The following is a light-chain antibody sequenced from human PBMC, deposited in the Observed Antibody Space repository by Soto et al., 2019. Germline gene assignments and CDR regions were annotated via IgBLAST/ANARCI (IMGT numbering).Light chain of an antibody. J-gene: IGKJ5*01. V-gene: IGKV1-39*01. CDR3: HQSYSTPSIT. CDR1: QSINNY. Sequence: DIQLTQSPSSLSASVGDRVTITCRADQSINNYLNWYQQQPGKAPKLLIYVASSLQSGVPSRFSGRGYGTDFTLTISNLQPEDFATYYCHQSYSTPSITFGQGTRLEMK. CDR2: VAS.